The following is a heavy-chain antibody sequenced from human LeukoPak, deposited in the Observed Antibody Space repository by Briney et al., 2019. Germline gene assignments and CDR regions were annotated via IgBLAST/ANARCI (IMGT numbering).Heavy chain of an antibody. J-gene: IGHJ3*01. CDR3: ARGNYYYET. Sequence: SQTLSLTCAISGXSVSSNSAAWAWIRQSPSRGLESLGRTYYRSKWYHHYAQSVQSRITVNPDTSRNQFSLQLNSVTPEDTAVYYCARGNYYYETWGQGTMVTVSS. D-gene: IGHD3-22*01. CDR2: TYYRSKWYH. V-gene: IGHV6-1*01. CDR1: GXSVSSNSAA.